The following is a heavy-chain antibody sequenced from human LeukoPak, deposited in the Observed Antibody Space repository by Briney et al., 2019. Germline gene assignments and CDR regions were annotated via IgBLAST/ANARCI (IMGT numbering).Heavy chain of an antibody. CDR3: ARVTMGYGSGSYPLDY. V-gene: IGHV3-30*02. CDR1: GFTFSSYG. CDR2: IRYDGSNK. Sequence: GGSLRLSCAASGFTFSSYGMHWVRQAPGKGLEWVAFIRYDGSNKYYADSVKGRFTISRDNSKNTLYLQMNSLRAEDTAVYYCARVTMGYGSGSYPLDYWGQGTLVTVSS. D-gene: IGHD3-10*01. J-gene: IGHJ4*02.